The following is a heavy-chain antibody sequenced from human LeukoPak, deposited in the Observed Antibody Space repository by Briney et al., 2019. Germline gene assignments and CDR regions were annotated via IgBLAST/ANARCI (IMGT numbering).Heavy chain of an antibody. CDR2: IYSAGDT. Sequence: PGGSLRLSCAASGFTVSSKYMNWVRQAPGKGLEWVSVIYSAGDTYYADSVKGRFTISRDNSKNTLFLQMNSLRVEDTAVYYCARAAGDILTGEQLDYWGQGTLVTVSS. J-gene: IGHJ4*02. V-gene: IGHV3-53*01. D-gene: IGHD3-9*01. CDR3: ARAAGDILTGEQLDY. CDR1: GFTVSSKY.